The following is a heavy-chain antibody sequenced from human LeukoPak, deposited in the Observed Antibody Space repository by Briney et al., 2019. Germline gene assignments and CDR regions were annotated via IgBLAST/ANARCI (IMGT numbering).Heavy chain of an antibody. Sequence: SQTLSLTCTVSGGSLSSGSYYWGWLRQPAGRGMEWIGRIYTSGSTNYNASLKSRVTISVDTSKNQFSLKLSSVTAADTAVYYCARDFGIFDYGMDVWGQGTTVTVSS. J-gene: IGHJ6*02. CDR1: GGSLSSGSYY. V-gene: IGHV4-61*02. CDR3: ARDFGIFDYGMDV. D-gene: IGHD3-16*01. CDR2: IYTSGST.